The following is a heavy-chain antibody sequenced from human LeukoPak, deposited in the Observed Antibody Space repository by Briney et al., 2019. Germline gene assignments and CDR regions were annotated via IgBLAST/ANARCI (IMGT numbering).Heavy chain of an antibody. J-gene: IGHJ4*02. CDR2: IYTSGST. V-gene: IGHV4-61*02. Sequence: KPSETLSLTCTVSGGSISSGSYYWSWIRQPAGKGLEWIGRIYTSGSTNYNPSLKSRVTISVGTSKNQFSLKLSSVTAADTAVYYCARLSRDGYNFVDYWGQGTLVTVSS. D-gene: IGHD5-24*01. CDR3: ARLSRDGYNFVDY. CDR1: GGSISSGSYY.